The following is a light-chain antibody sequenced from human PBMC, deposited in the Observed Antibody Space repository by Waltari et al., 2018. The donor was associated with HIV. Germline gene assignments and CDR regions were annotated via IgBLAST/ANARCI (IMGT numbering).Light chain of an antibody. V-gene: IGLV1-47*01. CDR2: SNN. CDR1: SSNIGSYY. Sequence: SVLTQPPSASGTPGQRVTISCSGSSSNIGSYYVYWYQQLPGTAPKLLIYSNNQRPSGVPDRFSGSKSGTSASLAISGLRSEDEADYYCAAWTDSLSGVVFGGGTKLSVL. J-gene: IGLJ2*01. CDR3: AAWTDSLSGVV.